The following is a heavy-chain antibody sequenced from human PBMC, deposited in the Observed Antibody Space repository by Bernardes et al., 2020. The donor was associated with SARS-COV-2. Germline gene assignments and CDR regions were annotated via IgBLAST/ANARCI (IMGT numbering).Heavy chain of an antibody. CDR2: IKQDGSEI. V-gene: IGHV3-7*03. J-gene: IGHJ4*02. CDR1: GFTFSNYC. CDR3: AKDKAKRAYGSGSYIDY. D-gene: IGHD3-10*01. Sequence: GGSLRLSCAASGFTFSNYCVSWVRQAPGKGLEWVANIKQDGSEIDSVDSLKGRFTISRDNAKNSLYLQMNSLRAEDTALYYCAKDKAKRAYGSGSYIDYWGQGTLVTVSS.